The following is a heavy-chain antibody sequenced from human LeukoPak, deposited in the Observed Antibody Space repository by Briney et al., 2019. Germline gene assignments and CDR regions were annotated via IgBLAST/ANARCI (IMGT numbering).Heavy chain of an antibody. CDR3: ARDEWFGELYYYYGMDV. CDR2: ISSSGSTI. V-gene: IGHV3-48*03. CDR1: GFTFSSYE. J-gene: IGHJ6*02. Sequence: GGPLTLLCGASGFTFSSYEMNWARQAPGKGLEWVSYISSSGSTIYYAHSVKGRFTISRHNSKNTLYLQMNSLRAEDTAVYYCARDEWFGELYYYYGMDVWGQGTTVTVSS. D-gene: IGHD3-10*01.